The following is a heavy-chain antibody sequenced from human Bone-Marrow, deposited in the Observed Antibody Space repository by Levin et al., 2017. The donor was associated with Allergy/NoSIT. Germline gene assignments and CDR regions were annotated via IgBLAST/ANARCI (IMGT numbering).Heavy chain of an antibody. Sequence: HAGGSLRLSCAASGFTVSSNYMSWVRQAPGKGLEWVSVIYSGGSTYYADSVKGRFTISRDNSKNTLYLQMNSLRAEDTAVYYCARVQDSYGYCFDYWGQGTLVTVSS. CDR3: ARVQDSYGYCFDY. V-gene: IGHV3-53*01. J-gene: IGHJ4*02. D-gene: IGHD5-18*01. CDR2: IYSGGST. CDR1: GFTVSSNY.